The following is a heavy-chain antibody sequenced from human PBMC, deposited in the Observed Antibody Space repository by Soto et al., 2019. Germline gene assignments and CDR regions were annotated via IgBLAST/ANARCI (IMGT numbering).Heavy chain of an antibody. CDR2: MNPGSGDT. CDR1: GYSFTNND. Sequence: ASVKVSCKASGYSFTNNDVSWVRQATGQGLERMGWMNPGSGDTGYAQKFQGRVTMTRDISIATAYMELSSLRSDDTAIYYCARMETFGSLNWFDPWGQGTLVTVSS. V-gene: IGHV1-8*01. J-gene: IGHJ5*02. D-gene: IGHD3-16*01. CDR3: ARMETFGSLNWFDP.